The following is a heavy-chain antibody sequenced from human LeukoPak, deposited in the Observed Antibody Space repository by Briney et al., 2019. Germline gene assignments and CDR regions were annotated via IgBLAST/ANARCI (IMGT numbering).Heavy chain of an antibody. CDR2: IYYSGST. J-gene: IGHJ2*01. V-gene: IGHV4-59*01. CDR1: GGSISSYY. D-gene: IGHD4-17*01. Sequence: SETLSLTCTVSGGSISSYYWSWIRQPPGKGLEWIGYIYYSGSTNYNPSLKSRVTISVDTSKNQFSLKLSSVTAADTAVYYCARDRGGMTTVTNWYFDLWGRGTLVTVSS. CDR3: ARDRGGMTTVTNWYFDL.